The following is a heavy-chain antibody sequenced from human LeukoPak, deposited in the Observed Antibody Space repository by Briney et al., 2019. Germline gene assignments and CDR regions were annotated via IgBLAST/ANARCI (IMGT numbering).Heavy chain of an antibody. CDR1: VGSIRGYY. D-gene: IGHD3-10*01. Sequence: PSETLSLTCDVSVGSIRGYYWSWIRQSPEKGLEWIGYIYSSGSTSSNPSLKSRVSISIDTSKNHFSLNLNSVTAADTAVYYCARGRVVRGVIGAFDIWGQGTMVTVSS. CDR3: ARGRVVRGVIGAFDI. J-gene: IGHJ3*02. V-gene: IGHV4-59*01. CDR2: IYSSGST.